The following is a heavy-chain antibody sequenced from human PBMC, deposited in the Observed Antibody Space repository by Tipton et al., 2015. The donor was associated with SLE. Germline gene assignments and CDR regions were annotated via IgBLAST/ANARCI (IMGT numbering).Heavy chain of an antibody. Sequence: TLSLTCTVSDGSIRSTNYYWGWIRQPPGKGLEWIGSIFYTGSTYYNPSLKSRVSFSIDTSKHQFSLKLNSVTAADTAVYYCARRHYSGPFDSWGREPWSPSPQ. V-gene: IGHV4-39*07. CDR1: DGSIRSTNYY. CDR2: IFYTGST. D-gene: IGHD5-12*01. J-gene: IGHJ4*02. CDR3: ARRHYSGPFDS.